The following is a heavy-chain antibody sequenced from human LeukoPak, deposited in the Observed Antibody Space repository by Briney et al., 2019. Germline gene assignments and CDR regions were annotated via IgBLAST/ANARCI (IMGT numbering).Heavy chain of an antibody. CDR2: ISAYNGNT. V-gene: IGHV1-18*01. D-gene: IGHD1-26*01. Sequence: ASVKVSCKASGYTFTSYGISWVRQAPGQGLEWMGWISAYNGNTNYAQKLQGRVTMTTDTSTSTAYMELRSLRSDDTAVYYCARDVGMWELLRPFDYWGQGTLVTVSS. CDR1: GYTFTSYG. J-gene: IGHJ4*02. CDR3: ARDVGMWELLRPFDY.